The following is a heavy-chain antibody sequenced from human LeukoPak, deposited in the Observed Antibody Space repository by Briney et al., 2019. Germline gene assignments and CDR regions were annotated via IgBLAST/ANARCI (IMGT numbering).Heavy chain of an antibody. D-gene: IGHD3-3*01. CDR1: GGSISSGGYY. CDR2: IYYSGST. Sequence: SQTLSLTCTVSGGSISSGGYYWSWIRQPPGKGLEWIGYIYYSGSTYYNPSLKSRVTISVDTSKNQFSLKLSSVTAADTAVYYCARVAPPYDFWSGYLDYWGQGTLVTVSS. V-gene: IGHV4-30-4*08. J-gene: IGHJ4*02. CDR3: ARVAPPYDFWSGYLDY.